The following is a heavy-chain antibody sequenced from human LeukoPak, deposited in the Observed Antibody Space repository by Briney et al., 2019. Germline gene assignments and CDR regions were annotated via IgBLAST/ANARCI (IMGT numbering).Heavy chain of an antibody. D-gene: IGHD1-1*01. V-gene: IGHV3-7*01. Sequence: QPGGSLRLSCAASGFTFSSYAMSWVRQAPGKGLEWVASIDEDGSETNYVDSVTGRFTVSRDHAKNSLFLQMNSLRAEDTAVYYCVRYGRRANDQPFDVWGQGTMVTVSS. J-gene: IGHJ3*01. CDR2: IDEDGSET. CDR1: GFTFSSYA. CDR3: VRYGRRANDQPFDV.